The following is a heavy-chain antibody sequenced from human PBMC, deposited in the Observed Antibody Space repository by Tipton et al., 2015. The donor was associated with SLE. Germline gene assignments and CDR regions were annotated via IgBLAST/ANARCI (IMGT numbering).Heavy chain of an antibody. V-gene: IGHV3-23*01. Sequence: SLRLSCAASGFAFSSFSMAWVRQAPGGGLEWVSTVSGSGATTYYADSVKGRFTISRDQSKNTLFLQMEGLRAEDTAVYYCAKVWGFNFGYERFYFDYWGQGTQVTVSS. J-gene: IGHJ4*02. CDR2: VSGSGATT. CDR1: GFAFSSFS. D-gene: IGHD5-18*01. CDR3: AKVWGFNFGYERFYFDY.